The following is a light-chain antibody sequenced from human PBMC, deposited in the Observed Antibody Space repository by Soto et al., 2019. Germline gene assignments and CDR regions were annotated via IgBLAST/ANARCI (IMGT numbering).Light chain of an antibody. CDR2: EDN. V-gene: IGLV6-57*04. CDR3: QSYDLRVV. Sequence: NFMLTQPHSVSESPGKTVTISCTRSSGSIASNYVQWYQQRPGSAPTTVIYEDNQRPSGVPDRFSGSIDSSSNSASLTISGLKTEDEADYYCQSYDLRVVFGGGTKLTVL. J-gene: IGLJ2*01. CDR1: SGSIASNY.